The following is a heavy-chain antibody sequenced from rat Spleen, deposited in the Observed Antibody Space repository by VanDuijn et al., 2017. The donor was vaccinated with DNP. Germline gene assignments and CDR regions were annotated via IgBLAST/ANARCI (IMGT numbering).Heavy chain of an antibody. V-gene: IGHV6-8*01. CDR3: IWDYRNWFPY. J-gene: IGHJ3*01. Sequence: EVQLVETGGNLVQPGKSLKLTCATSGFTFSSAWMHWVRQSPEKQLEWVAQIKAKSHNYATYYAESVQGRFTISRDDSKSSVYLQMNNLKEEDTAIYYCIWDYRNWFPYWGQGTLVTVSS. D-gene: IGHD1-1*01. CDR1: GFTFSSAW. CDR2: IKAKSHNYAT.